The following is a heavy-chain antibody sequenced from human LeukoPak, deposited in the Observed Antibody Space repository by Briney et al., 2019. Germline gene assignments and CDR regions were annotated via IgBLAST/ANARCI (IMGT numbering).Heavy chain of an antibody. Sequence: ASVKVSCKASGYTFTGYYMHWVRQAPGQGLEWMGWINPNSGGTNYAQKFQGRVTMTRDTSISTAYMELSRLRSDDTAVYYCARGEGSGSYYFIGYYYYMNVWGKGTTVTVSS. D-gene: IGHD3-10*01. CDR3: ARGEGSGSYYFIGYYYYMNV. CDR1: GYTFTGYY. J-gene: IGHJ6*03. V-gene: IGHV1-2*02. CDR2: INPNSGGT.